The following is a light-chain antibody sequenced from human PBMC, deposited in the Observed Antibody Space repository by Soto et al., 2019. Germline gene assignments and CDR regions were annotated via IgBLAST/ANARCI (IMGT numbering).Light chain of an antibody. CDR1: QSVGSTY. CDR3: QQYGSSPPT. CDR2: GAS. Sequence: EIVLTQSPGTLSLSPGERTTLSCRASQSVGSTYLAWYQQKPGQAPRLLMYGASSRATGLPDRFSGSGSGTDFTLTISRPEPEDFAVYYCQQYGSSPPTFGQGTKVEI. J-gene: IGKJ1*01. V-gene: IGKV3-20*01.